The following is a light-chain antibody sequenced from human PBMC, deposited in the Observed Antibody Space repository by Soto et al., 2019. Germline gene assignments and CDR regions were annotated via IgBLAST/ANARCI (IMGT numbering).Light chain of an antibody. V-gene: IGKV2-30*01. CDR2: QVS. J-gene: IGKJ2*01. CDR3: MQGTHWPPYT. Sequence: DVVMTQSPLSLPVTLGQPASISCRSSQSLAYVDGNTYLNWFQQRPGQSPRRLIYQVSNRDSGVPDRFIGSGSGTDFTLKISRVEADDVGVYYCMQGTHWPPYTFGQGTKLEIK. CDR1: QSLAYVDGNTY.